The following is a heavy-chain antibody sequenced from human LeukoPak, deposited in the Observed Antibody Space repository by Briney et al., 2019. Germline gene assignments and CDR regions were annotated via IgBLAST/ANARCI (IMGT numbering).Heavy chain of an antibody. Sequence: ASVTVSFKASGYTFTGYYMHWVRQAPGQGLEGMGWINPNSGGTNYAQKFQGRVTMTRDTAISTAYMELSRLRSDDTAVYYCARDLMTTVPTAVDYWGQGTLVTVSS. V-gene: IGHV1-2*02. CDR3: ARDLMTTVPTAVDY. CDR1: GYTFTGYY. D-gene: IGHD4-17*01. CDR2: INPNSGGT. J-gene: IGHJ4*02.